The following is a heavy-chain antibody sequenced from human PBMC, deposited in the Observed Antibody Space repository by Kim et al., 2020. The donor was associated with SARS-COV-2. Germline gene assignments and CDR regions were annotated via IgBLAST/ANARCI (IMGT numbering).Heavy chain of an antibody. Sequence: GGSLRLSCEASGFRFSDYYMSWIRQAPGKGLEWVAYINGDGSSMKCADSVNGRFSISRDNANKSLSLQMNSLTPEDTAVYFCARERSNWGHGTLVSAS. J-gene: IGHJ4*01. V-gene: IGHV3-11*01. CDR1: GFRFSDYY. CDR3: ARERSN. D-gene: IGHD3-10*01. CDR2: INGDGSSM.